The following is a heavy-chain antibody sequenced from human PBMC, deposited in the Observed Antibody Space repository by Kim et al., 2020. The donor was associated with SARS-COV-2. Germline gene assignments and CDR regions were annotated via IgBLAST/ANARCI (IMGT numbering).Heavy chain of an antibody. CDR2: ISGYNGNT. CDR3: ARGALGDGMDV. D-gene: IGHD3-16*01. V-gene: IGHV1-18*01. Sequence: ASVKVSCKTSGYTFITYGISWVRQAPGQGLEWMGWISGYNGNTNYAQKLQGRLTMTTDTSTSTAYMELRSLRSDDTAVYYCARGALGDGMDVWGQGTTVTVSS. CDR1: GYTFITYG. J-gene: IGHJ6*02.